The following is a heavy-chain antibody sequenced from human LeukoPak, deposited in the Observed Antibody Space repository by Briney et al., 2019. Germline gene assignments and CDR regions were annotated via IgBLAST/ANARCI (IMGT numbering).Heavy chain of an antibody. D-gene: IGHD3-10*01. Sequence: SETLSLTRAVYGGSFSGYYWSWIRQPPGKGLEWIGYIYYSGSTNYNPSLKSRVTISVDTSKNQFSLKLSSVTAADTAVYYCAREAPVRGPLQPSNWFDPWGQGTLVTVSS. J-gene: IGHJ5*02. CDR1: GGSFSGYY. CDR2: IYYSGST. V-gene: IGHV4-59*01. CDR3: AREAPVRGPLQPSNWFDP.